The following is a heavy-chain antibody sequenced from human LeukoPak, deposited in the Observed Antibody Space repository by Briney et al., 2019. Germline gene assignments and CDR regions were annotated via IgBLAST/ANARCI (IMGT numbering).Heavy chain of an antibody. CDR1: GFTFSDYG. CDR2: IRYNGQLQ. D-gene: IGHD6-19*01. CDR3: VKDQAGG. V-gene: IGHV3-30*02. J-gene: IGHJ4*02. Sequence: GGSLRLSCDASGFTFSDYGMHRVRQAPGKGLEWVAFIRYNGQLQMYGDSVRGRFIISRDNSMNRMYLQLNNVRSEDTAVYYCVKDQAGGWGQGTLVTVSS.